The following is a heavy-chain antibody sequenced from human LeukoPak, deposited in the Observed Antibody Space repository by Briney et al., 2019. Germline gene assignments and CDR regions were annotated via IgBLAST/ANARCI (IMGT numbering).Heavy chain of an antibody. CDR3: AREAGSSWGLDY. V-gene: IGHV1-18*01. Sequence: GASVNVSCKASGYTFTNYGLRWVRPAPGQGLEWMGWISGYNGNTNYAQKLQGRVTMTTDTSTSTAYLEVRSLRSDDTAVYYCAREAGSSWGLDYWGQGTLVTVSS. J-gene: IGHJ4*02. CDR1: GYTFTNYG. CDR2: ISGYNGNT. D-gene: IGHD6-13*01.